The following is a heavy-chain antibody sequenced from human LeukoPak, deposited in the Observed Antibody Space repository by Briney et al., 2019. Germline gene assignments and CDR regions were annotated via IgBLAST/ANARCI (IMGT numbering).Heavy chain of an antibody. V-gene: IGHV1-46*01. CDR2: INPSGGST. J-gene: IGHJ5*02. D-gene: IGHD3-22*01. CDR3: ARRQTYYYDSSGCYLETWFDP. Sequence: ASVKVSCKASGYTFTSYYMHWVRQAPGQGLEWMGIINPSGGSTSYAQKFQGRVTMTRDTSTSTVYMELSSLRSEDTAVYYCARRQTYYYDSSGCYLETWFDPWGQGTLVTVSS. CDR1: GYTFTSYY.